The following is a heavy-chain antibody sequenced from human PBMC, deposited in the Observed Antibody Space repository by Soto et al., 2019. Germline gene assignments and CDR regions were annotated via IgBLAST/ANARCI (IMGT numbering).Heavy chain of an antibody. CDR2: ISSGSSTI. D-gene: IGHD2-8*02. J-gene: IGHJ3*02. CDR3: ARGGYCTGNRCFDASDI. CDR1: GFRFSDYS. Sequence: PGGSLRLSCAASGFRFSDYSMNWVRQAPGKGLEWVSYISSGSSTINYAHSVKGRFVISRDNAKNSLSLQMDSLRGEDTAVYYCARGGYCTGNRCFDASDIWGQGTMVTVSS. V-gene: IGHV3-48*01.